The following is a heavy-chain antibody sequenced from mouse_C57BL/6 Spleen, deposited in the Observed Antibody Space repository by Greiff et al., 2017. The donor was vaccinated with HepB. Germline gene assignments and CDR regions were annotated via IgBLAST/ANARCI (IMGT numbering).Heavy chain of an antibody. D-gene: IGHD1-1*01. V-gene: IGHV7-3*01. CDR3: ARSVITTVLDY. CDR2: IRNKANGYTT. CDR1: GFTFTDYY. J-gene: IGHJ4*01. Sequence: EVQLVESGGGLVQPGGSLSLSCAASGFTFTDYYMSWVRQPPGKALEWLGFIRNKANGYTTEYSASVKGRFTISRDNSQSILYLQMNALRAEDSATYYCARSVITTVLDYWGQGTSVTVSS.